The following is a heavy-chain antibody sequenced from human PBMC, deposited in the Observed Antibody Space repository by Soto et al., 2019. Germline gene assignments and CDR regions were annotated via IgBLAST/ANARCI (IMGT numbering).Heavy chain of an antibody. V-gene: IGHV3-21*01. CDR1: GFTFSSYS. CDR2: ISSSSSYI. CDR3: ARDPGPLRESAD. D-gene: IGHD3-16*01. Sequence: PVGSLRLSCAASGFTFSSYSMNWVRQAPGKGLEWVSSISSSSSYIYYADSVKGRFTISRDNAKNSLYLQMNSLRAEDTAVYYCARDPGPLRESADWGQGTLVTVSS. J-gene: IGHJ4*02.